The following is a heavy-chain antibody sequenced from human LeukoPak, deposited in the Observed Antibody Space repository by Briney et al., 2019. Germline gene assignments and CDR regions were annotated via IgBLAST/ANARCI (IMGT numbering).Heavy chain of an antibody. J-gene: IGHJ4*02. CDR3: ARMWSGYDGFDY. V-gene: IGHV4-61*02. CDR2: IYTSGST. CDR1: GGSISSGSYY. D-gene: IGHD5-12*01. Sequence: SETLSLTCTVSGGSISSGSYYWSWIRQPAGKGLEWIGRIYTSGSTNYNPSLKSRVTISVDTSKNQFSLKLNPVTAADTAVYYCARMWSGYDGFDYWGQGTLVTVSS.